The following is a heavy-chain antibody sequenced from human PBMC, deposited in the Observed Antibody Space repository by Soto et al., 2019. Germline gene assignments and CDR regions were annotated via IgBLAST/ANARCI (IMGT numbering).Heavy chain of an antibody. D-gene: IGHD3-22*01. CDR1: GGTFSSYA. V-gene: IGHV1-46*01. J-gene: IGHJ3*02. CDR3: ARGGMSGYYDSSGLFEI. Sequence: ASVKVSCKASGGTFSSYAISWVRQAPGQGLEWMGIINPSGGSTSYAQKFQGRVTMTRDTSTSTVYMELSSLRSEDTAVYYCARGGMSGYYDSSGLFEIWGQGTMVTVSS. CDR2: INPSGGST.